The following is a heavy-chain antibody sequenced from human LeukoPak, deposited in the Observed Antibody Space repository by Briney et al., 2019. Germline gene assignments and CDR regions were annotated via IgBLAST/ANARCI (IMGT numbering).Heavy chain of an antibody. D-gene: IGHD4-11*01. CDR3: ARAPKGMTTVRYYYYYYMDV. CDR1: SGSITRGGYY. V-gene: IGHV4-31*03. CDR2: IYYSGST. J-gene: IGHJ6*03. Sequence: SQTRSLTCTVASGSITRGGYYWNWIRQHPGKGLEWIGHIYYSGSTFYNPSLKSRVTMSVDTSNNQFSLKLSSVTAADTAVYYCARAPKGMTTVRYYYYYYMDVWGKGSTVTVSS.